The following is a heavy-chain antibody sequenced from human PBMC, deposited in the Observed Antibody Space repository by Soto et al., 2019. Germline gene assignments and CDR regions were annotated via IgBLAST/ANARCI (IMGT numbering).Heavy chain of an antibody. CDR3: ARGPGITIFGVVTPIGYFDY. Sequence: SETLSLTCAVYGGSFSGYYWSWIRQPPGKGLEWIGEINHSGSTNYNPSLKSRVTISVDTSKNQFSLQLSSVTAADTAVYYCARGPGITIFGVVTPIGYFDYWGQGTLVTVSS. J-gene: IGHJ4*02. V-gene: IGHV4-34*01. CDR1: GGSFSGYY. D-gene: IGHD3-3*01. CDR2: INHSGST.